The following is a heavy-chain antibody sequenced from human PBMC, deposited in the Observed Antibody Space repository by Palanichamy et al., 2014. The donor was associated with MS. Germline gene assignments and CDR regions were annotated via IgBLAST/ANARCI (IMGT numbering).Heavy chain of an antibody. J-gene: IGHJ6*03. Sequence: QVQLQESGPGLVKPSETLSLTCTVSGGSISSYYWSWIRQPPGKGLEWIGYIFNSGSTNYNPSLKSRVTISVDTSKNQFSLKRSSVTAADTAVYYCARHILTDYSVYYYMDVWGKGTTVTVSS. V-gene: IGHV4-59*08. CDR2: IFNSGST. CDR1: GGSISSYY. D-gene: IGHD3-9*01. CDR3: ARHILTDYSVYYYMDV.